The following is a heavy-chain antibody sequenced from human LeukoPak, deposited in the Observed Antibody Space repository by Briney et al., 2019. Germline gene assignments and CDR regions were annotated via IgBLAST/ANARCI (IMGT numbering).Heavy chain of an antibody. CDR2: ISAYNGNT. CDR1: GYTFTSYG. D-gene: IGHD3-3*01. CDR3: ARGTLIRVLGIFDY. V-gene: IGHV1-18*01. Sequence: GASVKVSCKASGYTFTSYGISWVRQAPGQGPEGMGWISAYNGNTNYAQKLQGRVTMTTDTSTSTAYMELRSLRSDDTAVYYCARGTLIRVLGIFDYWGQGTLVTVSS. J-gene: IGHJ4*02.